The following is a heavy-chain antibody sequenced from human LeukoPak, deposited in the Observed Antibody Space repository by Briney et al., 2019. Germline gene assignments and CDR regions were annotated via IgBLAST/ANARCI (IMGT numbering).Heavy chain of an antibody. CDR1: GGTFGSYA. V-gene: IGHV1-69*04. D-gene: IGHD3-22*01. CDR2: IIPILGIA. Sequence: SVKVSCKASGGTFGSYAISWVRQAPGQGLEWMGRIIPILGIANYAQKFQGRVTITADKSTSTAYMELSSLRSEDTAVYYCASTPAYYYDSSGYYYGAANWFDPWGQGTLVTVSS. CDR3: ASTPAYYYDSSGYYYGAANWFDP. J-gene: IGHJ5*02.